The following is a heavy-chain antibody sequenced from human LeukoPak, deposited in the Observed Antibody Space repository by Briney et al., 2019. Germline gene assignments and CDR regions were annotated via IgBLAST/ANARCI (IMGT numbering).Heavy chain of an antibody. CDR3: ARWYCSSNTCYHMDV. CDR1: GGSISSYY. Sequence: TSETLSLTCTVSGGSISSYYWSWIRQPSGKGLEWIGYIYYSGSTNYIPSLKSRVTMSVDMSKNQLSLKLSSVTAADTAVYYCARWYCSSNTCYHMDVWGKGTTVTVSS. D-gene: IGHD2-2*01. J-gene: IGHJ6*03. CDR2: IYYSGST. V-gene: IGHV4-59*01.